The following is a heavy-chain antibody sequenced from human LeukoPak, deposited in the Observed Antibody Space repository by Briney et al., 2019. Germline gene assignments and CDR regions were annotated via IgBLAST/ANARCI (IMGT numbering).Heavy chain of an antibody. J-gene: IGHJ4*02. D-gene: IGHD6-13*01. V-gene: IGHV3-48*01. Sequence: GGSLRLSCAASGFTFSSDSMNWVRQAPGKGLEWVSYISSSSSTIYYADSVKGRFTISRDNAKNSLYLQMNSLRAEDTAVYYCARDGGSYSSSWYVVYWGQGTLVTVSS. CDR1: GFTFSSDS. CDR3: ARDGGSYSSSWYVVY. CDR2: ISSSSSTI.